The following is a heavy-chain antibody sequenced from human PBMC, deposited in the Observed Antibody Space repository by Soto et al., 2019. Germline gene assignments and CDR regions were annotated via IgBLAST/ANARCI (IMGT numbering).Heavy chain of an antibody. CDR2: MYGSGST. CDR3: ARVLLERRHYFGMDV. Sequence: QVQLRESGPGLVKASETLSLTCTVSGESISTYYWCWIRQPAGKGLEWIGRMYGSGSTNYSPFLKNRVTMSVDTSKTQVSLKLNSVTAADTAVYYCARVLLERRHYFGMDVWGQGTTVIVSS. V-gene: IGHV4-4*07. J-gene: IGHJ6*02. CDR1: GESISTYY. D-gene: IGHD1-1*01.